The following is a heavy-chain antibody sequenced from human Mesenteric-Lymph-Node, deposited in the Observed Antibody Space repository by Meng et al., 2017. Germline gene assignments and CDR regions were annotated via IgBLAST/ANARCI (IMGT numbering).Heavy chain of an antibody. CDR1: GGSISSSSYY. V-gene: IGHV4-39*07. Sequence: SETLSLTCTVSGGSISSSSYYWGWIRQPPGKGLEWIGSIYYSGSTYYNPSLKSRVTISVDTSKNQFSLKLSSVTAADTAVYYCARVASYYGSGSTQQAYYFDYWGQGTLVTVSS. D-gene: IGHD3-10*01. CDR2: IYYSGST. CDR3: ARVASYYGSGSTQQAYYFDY. J-gene: IGHJ4*02.